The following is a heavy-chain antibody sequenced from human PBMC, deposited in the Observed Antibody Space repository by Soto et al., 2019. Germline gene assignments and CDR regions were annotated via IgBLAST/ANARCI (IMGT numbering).Heavy chain of an antibody. CDR2: ISYEGGDK. D-gene: IGHD2-2*01. CDR1: GFTFTSYC. J-gene: IGHJ6*02. V-gene: IGHV3-30*18. CDR3: AKASGYCSSSTCSRLIYYYYGMDV. Sequence: GESLRLSCGVSGFTFTSYCIHWVRQAQGKVQEWEAVISYEGGDKYYADSVKGRFTISRDNSKNTLYLQMNSLRAEDTAVYYCAKASGYCSSSTCSRLIYYYYGMDVWGQGTTVTVSS.